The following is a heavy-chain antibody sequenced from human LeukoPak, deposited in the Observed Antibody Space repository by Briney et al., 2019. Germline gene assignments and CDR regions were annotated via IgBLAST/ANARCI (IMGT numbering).Heavy chain of an antibody. CDR1: GGSISSYY. CDR3: ASGKAKYNWNYAFDY. Sequence: SETLSLTCTVSGGSISSYYWSWIRQPAGKGLEWIGRIYTSGSTNYNPSLKRRVTMSVDTSKNQFSLKLSSVTAADTVVYYCASGKAKYNWNYAFDYWGQGTLVTVSS. D-gene: IGHD1-7*01. CDR2: IYTSGST. V-gene: IGHV4-4*07. J-gene: IGHJ4*02.